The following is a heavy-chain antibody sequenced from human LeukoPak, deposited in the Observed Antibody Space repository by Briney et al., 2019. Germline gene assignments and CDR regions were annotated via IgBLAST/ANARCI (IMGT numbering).Heavy chain of an antibody. CDR3: ARGTPRDAFDI. CDR1: GFTLSSYW. V-gene: IGHV3-7*01. Sequence: GGSLRLSCAASGFTLSSYWMSWVRQAPGKGLEWAANIKQDGSEKYYVDSVKGRFTISRDNAKNSLYLQMNSLRAEDTAVYYCARGTPRDAFDIWGQGTMVTVSS. J-gene: IGHJ3*02. CDR2: IKQDGSEK. D-gene: IGHD1-1*01.